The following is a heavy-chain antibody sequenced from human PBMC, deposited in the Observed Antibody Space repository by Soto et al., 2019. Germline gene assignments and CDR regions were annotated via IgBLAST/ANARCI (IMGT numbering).Heavy chain of an antibody. CDR3: ARGALAVAGTYFDY. CDR1: GGTFSSYT. J-gene: IGHJ4*02. D-gene: IGHD6-19*01. Sequence: QVQLVQSGAEVKKPGSSVKVSCKASGGTFSSYTISWVRQAPGQGLEWMGRIIPILGIANYAQKFQGRVTITADKSTSTADMELSSLRSEDTAVYYCARGALAVAGTYFDYWGQGTLVTVSS. V-gene: IGHV1-69*02. CDR2: IIPILGIA.